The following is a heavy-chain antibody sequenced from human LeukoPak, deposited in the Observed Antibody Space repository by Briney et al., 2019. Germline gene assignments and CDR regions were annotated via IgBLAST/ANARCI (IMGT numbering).Heavy chain of an antibody. V-gene: IGHV3-21*01. CDR3: ARSFCTSVSCPKGHYYYVMDV. CDR2: ISTGGDNT. D-gene: IGHD2-8*02. Sequence: GGSLRLSCAASGFTFSSYWMHWVRHAPGKGLEWVSYISTGGDNTFYADSLKGRFTVSRDNAKNSLFLQMDSLRAEDTAVYYCARSFCTSVSCPKGHYYYVMDVWGQGTTVTVSS. J-gene: IGHJ6*02. CDR1: GFTFSSYW.